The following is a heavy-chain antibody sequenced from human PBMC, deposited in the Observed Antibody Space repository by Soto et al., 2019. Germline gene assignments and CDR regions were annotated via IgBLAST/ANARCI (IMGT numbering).Heavy chain of an antibody. Sequence: SETLSLTCTVSGGSVSSGSYYWSWIRQPPGKGLEWIGNIYYSGHTNYIPSLKSRVTISVDTSKNQFSLKLSSVTAADTAVYYCARTKDTAMLLGFDYWGQGTLVTVSS. D-gene: IGHD5-18*01. V-gene: IGHV4-61*01. CDR2: IYYSGHT. CDR1: GGSVSSGSYY. J-gene: IGHJ4*02. CDR3: ARTKDTAMLLGFDY.